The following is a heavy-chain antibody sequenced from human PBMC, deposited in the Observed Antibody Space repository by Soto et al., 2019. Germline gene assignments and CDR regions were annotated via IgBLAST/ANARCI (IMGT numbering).Heavy chain of an antibody. V-gene: IGHV3-30*04. J-gene: IGHJ3*01. CDR1: GFTFSSYA. Sequence: QVQLVESGGGVVQPGRSLRLSCAASGFTFSSYAMHWVRQAPGKGLEWVAVVSHDGKTEYHAASVKGRFTISRDTSANILSLQMNSLRDEDTAVYYCGREPYISGHYSGGCDVWARGQWSPSPQ. D-gene: IGHD3-22*01. CDR2: VSHDGKTE. CDR3: GREPYISGHYSGGCDV.